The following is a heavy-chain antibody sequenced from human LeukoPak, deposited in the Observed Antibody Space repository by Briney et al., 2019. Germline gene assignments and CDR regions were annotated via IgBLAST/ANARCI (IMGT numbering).Heavy chain of an antibody. CDR1: GGSISSGGSS. D-gene: IGHD1-26*01. V-gene: IGHV4-61*02. J-gene: IGHJ6*03. CDR3: ARDVRGGSFRNYYYYDYMDV. Sequence: PSQTLCLTCTVSGGSISSGGSSWSWLRQPAGKGLEWIGRFYTSGSTNYNPSLKSRVTMSIDTSKNQFSLKLTSVTAADTAVYYCARDVRGGSFRNYYYYDYMDVWGKGTTVTISS. CDR2: FYTSGST.